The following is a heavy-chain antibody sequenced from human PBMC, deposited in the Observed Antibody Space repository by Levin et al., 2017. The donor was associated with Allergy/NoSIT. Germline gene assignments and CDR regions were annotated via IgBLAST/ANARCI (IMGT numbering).Heavy chain of an antibody. D-gene: IGHD6-19*01. V-gene: IGHV3-21*01. CDR1: GFTFSSYS. CDR3: ARGLWVGRAVAGYFDY. CDR2: ISSSSSYI. Sequence: GESLKISCAASGFTFSSYSMNWVRQAPGKGLEWVSSISSSSSYIYYADSVKGRFTISRDNAKNSLYLQMNSLRAEDTAVYYCARGLWVGRAVAGYFDYWGQGTLVTVSS. J-gene: IGHJ4*02.